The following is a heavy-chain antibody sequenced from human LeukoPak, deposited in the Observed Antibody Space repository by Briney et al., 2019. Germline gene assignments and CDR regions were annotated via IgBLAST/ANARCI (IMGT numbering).Heavy chain of an antibody. V-gene: IGHV1-69*05. CDR3: ASAGIEATIGLTDYYYYMDV. CDR1: GGTFSSYA. CDR2: IIPIFGTA. D-gene: IGHD5-12*01. Sequence: SVKVSCKASGGTFSSYAISWVRQAPGQGLEWMGRIIPIFGTANYAQKFQGRVTITTDESTSTAYMELSSLRSEDTAVYYCASAGIEATIGLTDYYYYMDVWGKGTTVTVSS. J-gene: IGHJ6*03.